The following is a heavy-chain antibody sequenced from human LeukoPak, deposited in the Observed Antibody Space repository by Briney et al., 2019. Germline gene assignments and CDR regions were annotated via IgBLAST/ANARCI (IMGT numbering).Heavy chain of an antibody. D-gene: IGHD3-22*01. J-gene: IGHJ4*02. CDR3: ARGSRWLQTNYFDY. Sequence: KPSETLSLTCTVSGGSISSYYWSWIRQPPGKGLEWIGYIYYSGSTNYNPSLKSRVTISVDTSMNQFSLKLSSVTAADTAVYYCARGSRWLQTNYFDYWGQGTLVTVSS. CDR2: IYYSGST. V-gene: IGHV4-59*01. CDR1: GGSISSYY.